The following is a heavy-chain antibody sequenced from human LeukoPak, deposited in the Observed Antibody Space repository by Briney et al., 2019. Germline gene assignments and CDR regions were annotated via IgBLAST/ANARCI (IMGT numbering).Heavy chain of an antibody. V-gene: IGHV4-34*01. CDR1: GGSFSGYY. D-gene: IGHD1-26*01. J-gene: IGHJ3*02. CDR2: INHSGST. Sequence: SETLSLTCAVYGGSFSGYYWSWIPQPPGKGLEWIGEINHSGSTNYNPSLKSRVTISVDTSKNQFSLKLSSVTAADTAVYYCARRRRIVGATPGAFDIWGQGTMVTVSS. CDR3: ARRRRIVGATPGAFDI.